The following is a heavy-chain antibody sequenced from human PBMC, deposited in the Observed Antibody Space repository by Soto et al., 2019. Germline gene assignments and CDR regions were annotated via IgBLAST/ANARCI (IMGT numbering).Heavy chain of an antibody. CDR1: GFSFVNYA. D-gene: IGHD6-19*01. CDR2: LSGSGTST. CDR3: AKATTNGGWFNPFDS. J-gene: IGHJ4*02. Sequence: PGGSLRLSSAASGFSFVNYAMNWVRQAPGKGLEWVSGLSGSGTSTYYADSVKGRFTISRDNSRDTLFLQMNSLTADDTAVYYCAKATTNGGWFNPFDSWGQGALVTVS. V-gene: IGHV3-23*01.